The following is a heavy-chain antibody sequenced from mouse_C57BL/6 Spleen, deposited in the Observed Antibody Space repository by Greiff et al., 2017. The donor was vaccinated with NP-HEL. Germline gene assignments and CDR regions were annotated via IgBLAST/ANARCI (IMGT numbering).Heavy chain of an antibody. V-gene: IGHV1-80*01. CDR1: GYAFSSYW. CDR2: IYPGDGDT. Sequence: VQLQQSGAELVKPGASVKISCKASGYAFSSYWMNWVKQRPGKGLEWIGQIYPGDGDTNYNGKFKGKATLTADQSSSTAYMQLSSLTSEDSAVYFCARSPIRGGFAYWGQGTLVTVSA. J-gene: IGHJ3*01. D-gene: IGHD3-2*02. CDR3: ARSPIRGGFAY.